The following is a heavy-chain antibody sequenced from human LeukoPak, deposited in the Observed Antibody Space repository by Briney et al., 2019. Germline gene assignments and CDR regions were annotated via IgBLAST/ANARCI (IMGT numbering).Heavy chain of an antibody. CDR3: ARDFYYYGSGSYYKGFDY. Sequence: PGGSLRLSCAASGFTFSTYAMTWVRQAPGKGLEWVANIKQDGSEKYYVDSVKGRFTISRDNAKNSLYLQMNSLRAEDTAVYYCARDFYYYGSGSYYKGFDYWGQGTLVTVSS. V-gene: IGHV3-7*01. D-gene: IGHD3-10*01. J-gene: IGHJ4*02. CDR1: GFTFSTYA. CDR2: IKQDGSEK.